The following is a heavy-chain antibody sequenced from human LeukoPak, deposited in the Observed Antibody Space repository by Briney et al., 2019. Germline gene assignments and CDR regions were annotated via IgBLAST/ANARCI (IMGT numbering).Heavy chain of an antibody. CDR1: GFTFDDYA. Sequence: GGSLRLSCAASGFTFDDYAMHWVRQAPGKGLEWVSGISWNSGSIGYADSVKGRFTISRDNAKNSLYLQMNSLRAEDTAVYYCARDLGRTMRIPDYWGQGTLVTVSS. J-gene: IGHJ4*02. D-gene: IGHD1-14*01. CDR3: ARDLGRTMRIPDY. CDR2: ISWNSGSI. V-gene: IGHV3-9*01.